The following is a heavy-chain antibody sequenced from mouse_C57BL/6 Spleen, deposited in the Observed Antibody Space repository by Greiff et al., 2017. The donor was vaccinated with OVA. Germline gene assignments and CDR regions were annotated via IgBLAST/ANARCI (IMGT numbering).Heavy chain of an antibody. V-gene: IGHV1-82*01. CDR2: IYPGDGDT. CDR3: ARGGLEADDV. J-gene: IGHJ1*03. D-gene: IGHD3-1*01. CDR1: GYAFSSSW. Sequence: QVQLKQSGPELVKPGASVKISCKASGYAFSSSWMNWVKQRPGKGLEWIGRIYPGDGDTNYNGKFKGKATLTADKSSSTAYMQLSSLTSEDSAVYFCARGGLEADDVWGTGTTVTVSS.